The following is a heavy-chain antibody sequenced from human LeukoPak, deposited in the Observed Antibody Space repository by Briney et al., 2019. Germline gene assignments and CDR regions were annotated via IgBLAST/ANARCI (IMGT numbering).Heavy chain of an antibody. J-gene: IGHJ4*02. CDR1: GYTFTRSY. Sequence: ASVKVSCKASGYTFTRSYMDWVGRAPGQGLEWMGWIKPNSGGTSYAQKSQSRVTMTRDTSISTAYMELSRLRSDDTAVYYCARGGTGDYWGQGTLVTVS. CDR3: ARGGTGDY. CDR2: IKPNSGGT. V-gene: IGHV1-2*02. D-gene: IGHD7-27*01.